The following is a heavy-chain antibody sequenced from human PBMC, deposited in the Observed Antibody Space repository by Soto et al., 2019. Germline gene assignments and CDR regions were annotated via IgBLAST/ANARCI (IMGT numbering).Heavy chain of an antibody. CDR2: IIPIFGTA. Sequence: SVKVSCKASGGTFSSYAISWVRQAPGQGLEWMGGIIPIFGTANYAQKFQGRVTITADDSTSTAFMELSSLRSEDTAVYYCARAYYYPKYYFDYWGQGTLVTVSS. V-gene: IGHV1-69*13. CDR3: ARAYYYPKYYFDY. J-gene: IGHJ4*02. D-gene: IGHD1-26*01. CDR1: GGTFSSYA.